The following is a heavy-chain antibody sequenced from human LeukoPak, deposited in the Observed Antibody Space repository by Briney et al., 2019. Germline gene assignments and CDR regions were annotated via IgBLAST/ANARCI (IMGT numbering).Heavy chain of an antibody. J-gene: IGHJ4*02. Sequence: SETLSLTCTVSGGSISSYYWSWIRQPAGKGLEWIGRIYTSGSTNYNPSLKSRVTMSVDTSKNQFSLKLSSVTAADTAVYYCARVASGLVGAVYYFDNWGQGTLVTVSS. V-gene: IGHV4-4*07. D-gene: IGHD2-15*01. CDR2: IYTSGST. CDR3: ARVASGLVGAVYYFDN. CDR1: GGSISSYY.